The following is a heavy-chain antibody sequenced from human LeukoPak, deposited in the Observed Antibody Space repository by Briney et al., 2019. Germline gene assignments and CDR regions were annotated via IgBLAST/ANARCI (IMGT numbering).Heavy chain of an antibody. CDR2: IRSKANSYAT. CDR3: TRLAVAGSFDY. J-gene: IGHJ4*02. Sequence: GGSLRLSCAASGFTFSGSAMHWVRQASGKGLGWVGRIRSKANSYATAYAASVKGRFTISRDDSKNTAYLQMNSLKTEDTAVYYCTRLAVAGSFDYWGQGTLVTVSS. V-gene: IGHV3-73*01. CDR1: GFTFSGSA. D-gene: IGHD6-19*01.